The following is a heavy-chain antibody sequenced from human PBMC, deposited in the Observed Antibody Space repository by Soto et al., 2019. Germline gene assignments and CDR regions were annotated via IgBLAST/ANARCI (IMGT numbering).Heavy chain of an antibody. Sequence: ASVKVSCTVSGYTLTELSMHWVRQAPGKGLEWMGGFDPEEGETNYAQKFQGRVTMTEDTSTDTAYMGLSSLRSEDTAVYYCATVGSRGYDFWSGYSSFDYWGQGTLVTVSS. CDR2: FDPEEGET. CDR3: ATVGSRGYDFWSGYSSFDY. D-gene: IGHD3-3*01. V-gene: IGHV1-24*01. J-gene: IGHJ4*02. CDR1: GYTLTELS.